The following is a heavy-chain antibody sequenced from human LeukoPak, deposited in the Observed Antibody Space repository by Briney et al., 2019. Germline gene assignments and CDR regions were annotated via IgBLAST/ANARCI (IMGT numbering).Heavy chain of an antibody. CDR3: ARDLGYCSGGSCYDNWFDP. V-gene: IGHV1-46*01. CDR1: GYTFTSYY. J-gene: IGHJ5*02. Sequence: ASVKVSCKASGYTFTSYYMHWVRQAPGQGLEWMGIINPSGGSTSYAQKFQGRVTMTRDMSTSTVYMELSSLRSEDTAVYYCARDLGYCSGGSCYDNWFDPWGQGTLVTVSS. CDR2: INPSGGST. D-gene: IGHD2-15*01.